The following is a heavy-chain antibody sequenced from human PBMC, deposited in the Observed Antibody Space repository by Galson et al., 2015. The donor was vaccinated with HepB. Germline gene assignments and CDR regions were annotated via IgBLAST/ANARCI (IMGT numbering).Heavy chain of an antibody. CDR1: GGTFSSYA. CDR2: IIPIFGTA. V-gene: IGHV1-69*13. CDR3: ARGGEGIRYFDWFPETRISYYYYLDV. D-gene: IGHD3-9*01. J-gene: IGHJ6*03. Sequence: SVKVSCKASGGTFSSYAISWVRQAPGQGLEWMGGIIPIFGTANYAQKFQGRVTITADESTSTAYMELSSLRSEDTAVYYCARGGEGIRYFDWFPETRISYYYYLDVWGKGTTVTVSS.